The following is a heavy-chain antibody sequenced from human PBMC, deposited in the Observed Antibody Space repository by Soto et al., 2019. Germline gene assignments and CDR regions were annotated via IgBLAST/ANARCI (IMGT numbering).Heavy chain of an antibody. V-gene: IGHV4-34*01. CDR3: ARAAIAVAGTRIVGGCNWFDP. D-gene: IGHD6-19*01. CDR1: CGSFSGYY. J-gene: IGHJ5*02. CDR2: INHSGST. Sequence: SETLSLTCAVYCGSFSGYYWSWIRQPPGKGLESIGEINHSGSTNYNPPLKSRVTISVDTSKNQFSLKLSSVTAADTAVYYCARAAIAVAGTRIVGGCNWFDPWGQGTLVTVSS.